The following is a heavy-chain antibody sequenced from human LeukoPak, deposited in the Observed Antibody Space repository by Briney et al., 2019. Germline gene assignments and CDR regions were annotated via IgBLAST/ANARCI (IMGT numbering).Heavy chain of an antibody. J-gene: IGHJ3*02. D-gene: IGHD3-10*01. V-gene: IGHV4-39*07. CDR3: ARVPMVRGANGAFDI. CDR1: GGSISSSSYY. Sequence: PSETLSLTCTVSGGSISSSSYYWGWIRQPPGKGLEWIGSIYYSGSTYYNPSLKSRVTISVDTSKNQFSLKLSSVTAADTAVYYCARVPMVRGANGAFDIWGQGTMVTVSS. CDR2: IYYSGST.